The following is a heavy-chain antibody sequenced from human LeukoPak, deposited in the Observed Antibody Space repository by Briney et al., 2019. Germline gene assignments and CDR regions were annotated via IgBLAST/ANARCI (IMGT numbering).Heavy chain of an antibody. CDR2: INPNSGGT. J-gene: IGHJ4*02. CDR1: GYTFTGYY. CDR3: ARDGVWGNSFTDY. V-gene: IGHV1-2*02. Sequence: ASVKVSCKASGYTFTGYYMHWVRQAPGQGLEWMGWINPNSGGTNYAQKFQGRVTMTTDTSTSTAYMELRSLRSDDTAVYYCARDGVWGNSFTDYWGQGTLVTVSS. D-gene: IGHD3-16*01.